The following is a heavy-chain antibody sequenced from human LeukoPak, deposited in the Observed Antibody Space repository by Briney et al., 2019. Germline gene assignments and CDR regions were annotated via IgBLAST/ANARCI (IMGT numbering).Heavy chain of an antibody. Sequence: GESLKISCKGSGYSFTSYWIGWVRQMPGKGLEWMGIIYPGDSDTRYSPSFQGQVTISADKSISTAYLQWSSLKASDTAMYYCARAISGDYSLDMFDIWGQGTMVTVSS. J-gene: IGHJ3*02. D-gene: IGHD4-17*01. CDR3: ARAISGDYSLDMFDI. V-gene: IGHV5-51*01. CDR1: GYSFTSYW. CDR2: IYPGDSDT.